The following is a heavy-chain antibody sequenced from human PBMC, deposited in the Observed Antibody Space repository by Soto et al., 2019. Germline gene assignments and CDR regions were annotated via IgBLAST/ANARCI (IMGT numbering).Heavy chain of an antibody. J-gene: IGHJ4*02. CDR3: ARGGVQLSYAFDY. Sequence: LSLTCSVSGTSVSNYYWSWIRQPAGKGLEHIGRIYTSGSTSYNPSLKSRVTMSMDTSQTQIYLNLTSVTAADTAVYYCARGGVQLSYAFDYWGQGILVTVSS. V-gene: IGHV4-4*07. CDR2: IYTSGST. D-gene: IGHD3-10*01. CDR1: GTSVSNYY.